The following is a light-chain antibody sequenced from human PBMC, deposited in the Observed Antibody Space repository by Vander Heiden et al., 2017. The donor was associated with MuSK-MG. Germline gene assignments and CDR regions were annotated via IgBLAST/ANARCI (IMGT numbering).Light chain of an antibody. Sequence: QSVLTQPPSVSGAPGQRVTISCTGTHSNIGAGYDVHWYQQVPGTAPKLLMFQNADRPSGVPDRFSGSNSGTSASLAITGLQAEDEADYYCQSYDSSLSASVFGTGTKANVL. J-gene: IGLJ1*01. CDR2: QNA. CDR3: QSYDSSLSASV. V-gene: IGLV1-40*01. CDR1: HSNIGAGYD.